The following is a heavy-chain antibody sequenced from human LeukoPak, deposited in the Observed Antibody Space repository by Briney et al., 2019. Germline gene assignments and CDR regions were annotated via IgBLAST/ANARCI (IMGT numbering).Heavy chain of an antibody. Sequence: GASVKVSCKASGYTFSTYGISWVRQAPGQGLEWMGWISAYTGNTNYAQNLQGRVTMTTDTSTSTAYMELRSLRSDDTAVYYCARAPMDRSGYYPNDAFDIWGQGTMVTVSS. V-gene: IGHV1-18*01. CDR1: GYTFSTYG. CDR3: ARAPMDRSGYYPNDAFDI. J-gene: IGHJ3*02. CDR2: ISAYTGNT. D-gene: IGHD3-22*01.